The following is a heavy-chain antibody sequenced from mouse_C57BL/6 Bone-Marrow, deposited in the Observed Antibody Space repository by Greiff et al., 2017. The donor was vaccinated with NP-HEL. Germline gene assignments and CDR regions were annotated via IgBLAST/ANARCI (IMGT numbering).Heavy chain of an antibody. CDR3: ARLYDYPWFAY. Sequence: QVTLKESGPGILQPSQTLSLTCSFSGFSLSTFGMGVGRIRQPSGKGLEWLANIWWDDDKYYNPALKILLTSSKDTSKNQVFLKIANVDTADTATYYCARLYDYPWFAYWGQGTLVTVSA. V-gene: IGHV8-8*01. CDR2: IWWDDDK. D-gene: IGHD2-4*01. J-gene: IGHJ3*01. CDR1: GFSLSTFGMG.